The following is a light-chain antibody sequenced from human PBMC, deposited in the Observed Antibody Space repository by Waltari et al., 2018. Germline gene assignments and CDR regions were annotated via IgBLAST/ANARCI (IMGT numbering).Light chain of an antibody. Sequence: QSALTQPASVSASPGQSITISCTGTSSDVGSFNFVSWYQLHPGKAPKLIIYDVTDRTSGVSTRFSGSKSANQASLTISGLQPEEEADYYCSSYTTSSTVTFGGGTKLTVL. CDR3: SSYTTSSTVT. V-gene: IGLV2-14*01. J-gene: IGLJ2*01. CDR2: DVT. CDR1: SSDVGSFNF.